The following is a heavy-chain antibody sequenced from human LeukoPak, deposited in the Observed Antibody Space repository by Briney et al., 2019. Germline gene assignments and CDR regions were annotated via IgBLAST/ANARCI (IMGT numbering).Heavy chain of an antibody. V-gene: IGHV4-39*07. CDR1: GGSISSSSYY. Sequence: SETLSLTCTVSGGSISSSSYYWGWIRQPPGKGLEWIGSIYYSGSTNYNPSLKSRVSISSDTSKNQFSLELSSVTAADTAVYYCARLKATVSIHAYFDSWGQGTLATVSS. CDR3: ARLKATVSIHAYFDS. J-gene: IGHJ4*02. CDR2: IYYSGST. D-gene: IGHD4-17*01.